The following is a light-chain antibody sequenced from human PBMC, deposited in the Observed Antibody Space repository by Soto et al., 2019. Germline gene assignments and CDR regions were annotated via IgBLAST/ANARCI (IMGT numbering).Light chain of an antibody. J-gene: IGKJ3*01. V-gene: IGKV3-20*01. CDR1: QSVSVNS. CDR2: AAS. Sequence: EIVLTQSPGTLSLSPGERATLSCRASQSVSVNSLAWYQQKGGQAPRLLIYAASTRDTGVPDRFSGTGSGPDFALTISRLETDESAVYYCQQYGGSPFTFGPGTKVDIK. CDR3: QQYGGSPFT.